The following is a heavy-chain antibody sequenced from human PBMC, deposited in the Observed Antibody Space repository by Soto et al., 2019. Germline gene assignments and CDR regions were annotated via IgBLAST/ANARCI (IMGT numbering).Heavy chain of an antibody. CDR1: GGTSSSYA. J-gene: IGHJ6*02. Sequence: SVKVSCKASGGTSSSYAISWVRQAPGQGLEWMGGIIPIFGTANYAQKFQGRVTITADESTSTAYMELSSLRSEDTAVYYCARDQVGWELLDYYYGMDVWGQGTTVTVSS. D-gene: IGHD1-26*01. CDR2: IIPIFGTA. CDR3: ARDQVGWELLDYYYGMDV. V-gene: IGHV1-69*13.